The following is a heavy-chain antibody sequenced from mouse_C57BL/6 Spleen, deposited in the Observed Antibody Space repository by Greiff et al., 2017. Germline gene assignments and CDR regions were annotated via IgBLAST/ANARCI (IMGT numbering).Heavy chain of an antibody. D-gene: IGHD2-3*01. J-gene: IGHJ3*01. CDR2: IRNKANNHAT. Sequence: EVKVEESGGGLVQPGGSMKLSCAASGFTFSDAWMDWVRQSPEKGLEWVAEIRNKANNHATYYAESVKGRFTISRYDSKSSVYLQMNSLRAEDTGIYYCTPPPYDGYYPFAYWGQGTLVTVSA. CDR1: GFTFSDAW. CDR3: TPPPYDGYYPFAY. V-gene: IGHV6-6*01.